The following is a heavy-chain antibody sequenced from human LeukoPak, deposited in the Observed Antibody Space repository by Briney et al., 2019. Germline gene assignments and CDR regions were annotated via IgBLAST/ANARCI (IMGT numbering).Heavy chain of an antibody. CDR1: GGSFSGYY. V-gene: IGHV4-34*01. Sequence: PSETLSLTCAVYGGSFSGYYWSWIRQPPGKGLEWIGEINHSGSTNYNPSLKSRVTISVDTSKNQFSLKLSSVTAADTAVYYCARVVVRGPLNDYWGQGTLVTVSS. CDR2: INHSGST. CDR3: ARVVVRGPLNDY. D-gene: IGHD3-10*01. J-gene: IGHJ4*02.